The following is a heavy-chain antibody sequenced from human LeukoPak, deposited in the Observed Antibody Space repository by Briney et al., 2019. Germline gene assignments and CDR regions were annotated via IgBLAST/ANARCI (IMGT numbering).Heavy chain of an antibody. CDR2: IIPIFGTA. J-gene: IGHJ4*02. D-gene: IGHD1-1*01. CDR3: ARELGDPTGTTVNIDY. V-gene: IGHV1-69*13. Sequence: ASVKVSCQASGYTFTAYYVHWVRQAPGQELEWMGGIIPIFGTANYAQKFQGRVTITADESTSTAYMELSSLRSEDTAVYYCARELGDPTGTTVNIDYWGRGTLVTVSS. CDR1: GYTFTAYY.